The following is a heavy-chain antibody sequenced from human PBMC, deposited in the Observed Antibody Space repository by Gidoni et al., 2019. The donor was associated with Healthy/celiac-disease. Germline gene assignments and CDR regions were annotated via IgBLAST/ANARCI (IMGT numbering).Heavy chain of an antibody. CDR2: IYYSGST. CDR3: AGGYDSVDY. Sequence: QVQLQASGPGLVKPSETLSLTCTVSGGSISSYYWSWIRQPPGKGLEWIGYIYYSGSTNYNPSLKSRVTISVDTSKNQFSLKLSSVTAADTAVYYCAGGYDSVDYWGQGTLVTVSS. D-gene: IGHD3-3*01. V-gene: IGHV4-59*01. J-gene: IGHJ4*02. CDR1: GGSISSYY.